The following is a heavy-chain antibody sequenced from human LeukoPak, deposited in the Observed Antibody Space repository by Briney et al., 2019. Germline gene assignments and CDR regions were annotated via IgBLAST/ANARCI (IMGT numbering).Heavy chain of an antibody. CDR1: GYSISSGYY. CDR2: GYHIGST. J-gene: IGHJ5*02. D-gene: IGHD4-17*01. V-gene: IGHV4-38-2*02. CDR3: ARVGDYGDYVNWFDP. Sequence: PSETPSLTCTVSGYSISSGYYWGWIRQPPGKGLEWIGSGYHIGSTYFNPSLRSRVTILIDIFKNQFSLKMSSVTAADTAIYYCARVGDYGDYVNWFDPWGPGTLVTVSS.